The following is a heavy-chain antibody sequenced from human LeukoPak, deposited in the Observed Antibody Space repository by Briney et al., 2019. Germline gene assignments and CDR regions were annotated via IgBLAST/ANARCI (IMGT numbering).Heavy chain of an antibody. J-gene: IGHJ3*02. CDR2: IYHSGST. V-gene: IGHV4-39*07. D-gene: IGHD3-3*01. CDR1: GGSISSSSYY. Sequence: SETLSLTCTVSGGSISSSSYYWGWIRQPPGKGLEWIGSIYHSGSTYYNPSLKSRVTISVDTSKNQFSLKLRSVTATDTAVYYCARASYYDFRKAFDIWGQGTMVTVSS. CDR3: ARASYYDFRKAFDI.